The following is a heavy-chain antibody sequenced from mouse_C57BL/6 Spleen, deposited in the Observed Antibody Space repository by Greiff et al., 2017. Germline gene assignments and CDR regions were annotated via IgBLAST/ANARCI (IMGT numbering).Heavy chain of an antibody. CDR3: ARGEGLYDGTLDY. V-gene: IGHV3-6*01. J-gene: IGHJ2*01. D-gene: IGHD2-3*01. Sequence: DVKLVESGPGLVKPSQSLSLTCSVTGYSITSGYYWNWIRQFPGNKLEWMGYISYDGSNNYNPSLKNRISITRDTSKNQFFLKLNSVTTEDTATYYCARGEGLYDGTLDYWGQGTTLTVSS. CDR1: GYSITSGYY. CDR2: ISYDGSN.